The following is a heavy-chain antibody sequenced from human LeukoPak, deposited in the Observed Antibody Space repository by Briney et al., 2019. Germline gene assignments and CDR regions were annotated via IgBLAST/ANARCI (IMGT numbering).Heavy chain of an antibody. CDR1: GFTFSDYY. V-gene: IGHV3-11*03. CDR3: ASQYCSSTSCYDAFDI. D-gene: IGHD2-2*01. CDR2: LSSGSSYT. J-gene: IGHJ3*02. Sequence: GGSLRLSCAASGFTFSDYYMSWIRQAPGKGLEWVSYLSSGSSYTNYADSVKGRFTISRDNAKNSLYLQMNSLRAEDTAVYYCASQYCSSTSCYDAFDIWGQGTMVTVSS.